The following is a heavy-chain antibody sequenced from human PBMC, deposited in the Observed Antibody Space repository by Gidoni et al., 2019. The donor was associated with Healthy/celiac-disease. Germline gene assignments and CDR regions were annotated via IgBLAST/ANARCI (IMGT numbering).Heavy chain of an antibody. Sequence: EVQLVESGGGLVKPGGSLRLSCAASGFTFRSYSMTWVRQAPGKGLEWVSSMSSSSSYIYYADSVKGRFTISRDNAKNSLYLQMNSLRAEDTAVYYCARDGVTIFGVVIPHAFDIWGQGTMVTVSS. J-gene: IGHJ3*02. V-gene: IGHV3-21*01. D-gene: IGHD3-3*01. CDR1: GFTFRSYS. CDR2: MSSSSSYI. CDR3: ARDGVTIFGVVIPHAFDI.